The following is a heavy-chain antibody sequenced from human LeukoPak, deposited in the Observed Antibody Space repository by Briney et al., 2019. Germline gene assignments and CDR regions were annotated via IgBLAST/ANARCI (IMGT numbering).Heavy chain of an antibody. J-gene: IGHJ2*01. D-gene: IGHD6-13*01. CDR3: ARGGTAGLYWYFDL. CDR1: GGSISSYY. V-gene: IGHV4-59*01. CDR2: IYYSGST. Sequence: SETLSLTCTVSGGSISSYYWSWIRQPPGKGLEWIGYIYYSGSTNYNPSLKSRVTISVDTSKNQFSLKLSSVTAADTAVYYCARGGTAGLYWYFDLWGRGTPVTVSS.